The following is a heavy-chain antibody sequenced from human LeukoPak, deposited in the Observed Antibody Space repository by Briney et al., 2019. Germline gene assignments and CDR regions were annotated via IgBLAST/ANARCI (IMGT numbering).Heavy chain of an antibody. CDR1: GGSVSGYDNY. CDR2: IHYSGTTYP. CDR3: ARAVDRCSGSYSYNS. J-gene: IGHJ5*02. D-gene: IGHD1-26*01. Sequence: SQTLSLTCTVSGGSVSGYDNYWSWIRQPPGKGLEWIGYIHYSGTTYPYYNPSLKSRVSISVDTSKNQFSLELSSVTAADTAVYYCARAVDRCSGSYSYNSWGQGTLVTVSS. V-gene: IGHV4-30-4*01.